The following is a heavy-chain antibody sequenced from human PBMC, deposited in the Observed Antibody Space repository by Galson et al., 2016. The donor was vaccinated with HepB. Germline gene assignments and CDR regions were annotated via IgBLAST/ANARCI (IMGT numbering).Heavy chain of an antibody. CDR3: GSTAGIQLTSFHY. V-gene: IGHV4-31*03. J-gene: IGHJ4*02. Sequence: LTCTVSGASISSGGYYWSWIRQNPGKGLEWIGYIYYRGSTYHNPSLKSRVTISVDTSKNQFSLKVSSVTAADTAVYYCGSTAGIQLTSFHYWGQGTLVTVSS. D-gene: IGHD5-18*01. CDR1: GASISSGGYY. CDR2: IYYRGST.